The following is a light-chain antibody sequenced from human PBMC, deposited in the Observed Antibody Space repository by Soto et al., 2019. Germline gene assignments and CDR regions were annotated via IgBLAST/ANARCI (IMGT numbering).Light chain of an antibody. CDR2: AAS. CDR3: QQYYSYPHT. V-gene: IGKV1-8*01. Sequence: AIRMTQSPSSLSASTGDRVTITCRASQGISSYLAWYQQKPGKAPKLLIYAASTLQRGVPSRVSGSGSGTEFTLTISGLQSEDFATYYCQQYYSYPHTFGGGTKVEIK. J-gene: IGKJ4*01. CDR1: QGISSY.